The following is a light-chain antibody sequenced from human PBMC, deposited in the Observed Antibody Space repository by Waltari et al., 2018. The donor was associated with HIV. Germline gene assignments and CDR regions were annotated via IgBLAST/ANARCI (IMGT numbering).Light chain of an antibody. Sequence: QSALTQPASVSGSPGQSITISCTGTSSDIGGYTYVPWYQQQPGKAPKLMISEVSNRPSGVSNRFSGSKSGNTASLTISGLQAEDEADYYCSSYTTSSTWVFGGGTKLTVL. CDR3: SSYTTSSTWV. CDR2: EVS. V-gene: IGLV2-14*01. CDR1: SSDIGGYTY. J-gene: IGLJ3*02.